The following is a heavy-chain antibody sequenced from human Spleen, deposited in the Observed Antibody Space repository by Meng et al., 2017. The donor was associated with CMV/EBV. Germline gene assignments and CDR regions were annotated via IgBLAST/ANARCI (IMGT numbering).Heavy chain of an antibody. CDR1: GFTFSTCA. Sequence: GGPLRLSCTASGFTFSTCAMRWVRQAPGKGLEWVAVISYDGSNKYYADSVKGRFTISRDNSENTLYLQMNSLRAEDTAVYYCARDLPHDNSYGMDVWGQGTTVTVSS. V-gene: IGHV3-30*04. J-gene: IGHJ6*02. D-gene: IGHD5-24*01. CDR3: ARDLPHDNSYGMDV. CDR2: ISYDGSNK.